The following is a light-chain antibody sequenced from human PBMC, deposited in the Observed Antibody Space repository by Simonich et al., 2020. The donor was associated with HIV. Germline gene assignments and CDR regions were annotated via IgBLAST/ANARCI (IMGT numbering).Light chain of an antibody. V-gene: IGLV2-23*01. CDR1: SRDVGSYNL. Sequence: QSALTQPASVSGSPGQSITISCPGTSRDVGSYNLVSWYQKHPGKAPKLLIYEGTKRPSGVSNRFSGSKAGNTASLTISGLQAEDEADYYCCSYAGSSTVVFGGGTKLTVL. CDR2: EGT. J-gene: IGLJ2*01. CDR3: CSYAGSSTVV.